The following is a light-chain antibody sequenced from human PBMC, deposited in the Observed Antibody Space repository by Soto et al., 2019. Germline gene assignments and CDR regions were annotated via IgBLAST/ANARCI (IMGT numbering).Light chain of an antibody. CDR3: QQYGYSHP. Sequence: EIVLTQSPATLSLSPGDRDTLSCRASQSVRSSYLSWYQQKPGQAHRLLIYGASRSATGIPPRFSGSGSGTDFTLTISILEPEDFAVYYCQQYGYSHPFVPGTKVDIK. CDR2: GAS. V-gene: IGKV3-20*01. CDR1: QSVRSSY. J-gene: IGKJ3*01.